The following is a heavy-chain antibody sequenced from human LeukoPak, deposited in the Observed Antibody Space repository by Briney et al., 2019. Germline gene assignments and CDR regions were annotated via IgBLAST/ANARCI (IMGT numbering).Heavy chain of an antibody. Sequence: GGSLRLSCAASGFTFSSYAMSWVRQAPGKGLEWVSAFSGSGGGTYYADSVKGRFTISRDNSKNTLYLQMNSLRVEDTAVYYCARSNNYDSSGWGYWGQGTLVTVSS. CDR1: GFTFSSYA. CDR2: FSGSGGGT. J-gene: IGHJ4*02. D-gene: IGHD3-22*01. V-gene: IGHV3-23*01. CDR3: ARSNNYDSSGWGY.